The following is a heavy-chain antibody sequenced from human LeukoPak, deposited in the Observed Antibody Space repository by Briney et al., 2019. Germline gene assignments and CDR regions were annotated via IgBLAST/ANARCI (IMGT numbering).Heavy chain of an antibody. V-gene: IGHV3-48*03. D-gene: IGHD3-10*01. CDR3: ARGAHYYGSGSHNWFDP. Sequence: PGGPLRLSCAASGFTFSSYEMNWVRQAPGKGLEWVSYISSSGSTIYYADSVKGRFTISRDNAKNSLYLQMNSLRAEDTAVYYCARGAHYYGSGSHNWFDPWGQGTLVTVSS. CDR1: GFTFSSYE. CDR2: ISSSGSTI. J-gene: IGHJ5*02.